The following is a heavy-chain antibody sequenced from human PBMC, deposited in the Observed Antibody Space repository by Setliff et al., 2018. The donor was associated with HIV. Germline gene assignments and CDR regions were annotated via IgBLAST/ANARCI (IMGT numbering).Heavy chain of an antibody. CDR2: IYTSGST. D-gene: IGHD3-22*01. V-gene: IGHV4-61*02. CDR1: GGSISSGSCF. Sequence: SETLSLTCTVSGGSISSGSCFWTWIRQPAGKGLEWIGRIYTSGSTNYNPSLKSRVTISVDTSKNQFSLKLSSVTAADTAVYYCARRVVITTGSYYFDYWGQGTLVTVSS. J-gene: IGHJ4*02. CDR3: ARRVVITTGSYYFDY.